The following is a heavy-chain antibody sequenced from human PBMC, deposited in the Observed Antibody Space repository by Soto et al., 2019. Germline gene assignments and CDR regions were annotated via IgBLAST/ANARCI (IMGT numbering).Heavy chain of an antibody. CDR3: ARDGGSITMIVVVTPPDY. J-gene: IGHJ4*02. V-gene: IGHV3-30-3*01. D-gene: IGHD3-22*01. Sequence: QVQLVESGGGVVQPGRSLRLSCAASGFTFSSYAMHWVRQAPGKGLEWVAVISYDGSNKYYADSVKSRCTISRDNSKNTLYLQMNSLRAEDTAMYYCARDGGSITMIVVVTPPDYWGKGTLVTVSS. CDR1: GFTFSSYA. CDR2: ISYDGSNK.